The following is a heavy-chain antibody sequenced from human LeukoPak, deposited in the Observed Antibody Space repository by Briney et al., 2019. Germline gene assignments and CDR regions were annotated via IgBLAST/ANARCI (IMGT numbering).Heavy chain of an antibody. CDR1: GYTFTSYY. CDR2: INPSGGST. CDR3: ARSSRGSSSRNDAFDI. D-gene: IGHD6-13*01. J-gene: IGHJ3*02. V-gene: IGHV1-46*01. Sequence: GASVKVSCKASGYTFTSYYMHWVRQAPGQGLEWMGIINPSGGSTSYAQKFQGRVTMTRDTSTSTVYMELSSLRPEDTAVYYCARSSRGSSSRNDAFDIWGQGTMVTVSS.